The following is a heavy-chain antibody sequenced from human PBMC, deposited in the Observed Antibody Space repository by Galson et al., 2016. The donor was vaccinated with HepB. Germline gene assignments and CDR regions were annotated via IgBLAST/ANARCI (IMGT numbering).Heavy chain of an antibody. Sequence: SLRLSCAASGFTFSKYSMNWVRQAPGMRLEWVSSINLSSSYIYYADSVQGRFTISRDNAKNTLYLQMNSLRAEDTAVYYCVRDKEDSSGYFGYWGQGTLVTVAS. CDR2: INLSSSYI. CDR1: GFTFSKYS. V-gene: IGHV3-21*01. D-gene: IGHD3-22*01. CDR3: VRDKEDSSGYFGY. J-gene: IGHJ4*02.